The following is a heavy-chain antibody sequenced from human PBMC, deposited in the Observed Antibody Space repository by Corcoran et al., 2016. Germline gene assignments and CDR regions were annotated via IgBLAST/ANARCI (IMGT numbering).Heavy chain of an antibody. J-gene: IGHJ6*02. D-gene: IGHD5-18*01. Sequence: EVQLVESGGGLIQPGGSLRLSCSASGFTVSSNYMSWVRQAPGKGLEWVSVIYSGGSTYYADSVKGRFTISRDNSKNTLYLQMNSLRAEDTAVYYCERQTGYSYGYGMDVWGQGTTVTVSS. V-gene: IGHV3-53*01. CDR3: ERQTGYSYGYGMDV. CDR2: IYSGGST. CDR1: GFTVSSNY.